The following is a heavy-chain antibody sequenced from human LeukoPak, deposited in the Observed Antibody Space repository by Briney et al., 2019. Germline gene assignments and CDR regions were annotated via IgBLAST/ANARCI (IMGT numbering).Heavy chain of an antibody. CDR3: ARGGHTNVWDPFFRF. CDR1: GFTFSSYA. CDR2: ISYDGSNK. D-gene: IGHD1-26*01. V-gene: IGHV3-30-3*01. Sequence: GGSLRLSCAASGFTFSSYAMHWVRQAPGKGLEWVAVISYDGSNKYYADSVRGRFTISRDNSKNTLYLQMNSLRAEDTAVYYCARGGHTNVWDPFFRFWGQGILVTVSS. J-gene: IGHJ4*02.